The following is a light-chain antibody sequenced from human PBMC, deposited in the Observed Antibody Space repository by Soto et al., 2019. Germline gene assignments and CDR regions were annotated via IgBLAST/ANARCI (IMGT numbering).Light chain of an antibody. V-gene: IGLV2-8*01. CDR3: SSYAGSNNLI. CDR2: EVS. CDR1: SSDVGVYNY. J-gene: IGLJ2*01. Sequence: QSALTQPPSASGSPGQSVTISCTGTSSDVGVYNYVSWYQQHPGKAPKLMIYEVSKRPSGVPDRFSGSKSGNTASLTVSGLQAEDEADNYCSSYAGSNNLIFGGGTKLTVL.